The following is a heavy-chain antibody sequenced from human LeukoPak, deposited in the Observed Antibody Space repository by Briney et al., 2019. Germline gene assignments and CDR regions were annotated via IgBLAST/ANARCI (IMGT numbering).Heavy chain of an antibody. V-gene: IGHV1-18*01. CDR3: ARYTSGRLNPGFYHSYMDV. Sequence: ASVKVSCKASGYTFSTYGISWVRQAPGQGLEWMGWISAYSANTNYAQKLQGRVTMTTDTSTSTAYMELTSLRSDDTAVYYCARYTSGRLNPGFYHSYMDVWGKGTTVTVSS. CDR1: GYTFSTYG. CDR2: ISAYSANT. D-gene: IGHD6-19*01. J-gene: IGHJ6*03.